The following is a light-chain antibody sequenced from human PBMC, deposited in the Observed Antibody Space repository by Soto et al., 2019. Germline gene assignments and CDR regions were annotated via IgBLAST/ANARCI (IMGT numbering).Light chain of an antibody. CDR3: QQYGSSPLT. V-gene: IGKV3-20*01. CDR1: QSVSSSY. J-gene: IGKJ4*01. Sequence: ELVLTQSPGTLSLSPGERATLSCRASQSVSSSYLAWYQQKPGQAPRLLIYDASSRATGIPDRFSGSGSGTDFTLTISRLEPEDFAVYYCQQYGSSPLTFGGGTKVDIK. CDR2: DAS.